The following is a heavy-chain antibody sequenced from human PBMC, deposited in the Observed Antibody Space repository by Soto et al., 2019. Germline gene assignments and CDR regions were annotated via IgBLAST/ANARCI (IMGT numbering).Heavy chain of an antibody. Sequence: QVQLVESGGGVVQPGRSLRVSCAASGFTFNSCAMHWVRQAPGKGLEWVAVILYDGSNQYYADSVKGRFTISRDNSMDTLYLQMNSLRAEDTAVYYCARAYSSGWVGCFDYWGQGTLVTVSS. V-gene: IGHV3-30-3*01. CDR1: GFTFNSCA. CDR2: ILYDGSNQ. D-gene: IGHD6-19*01. CDR3: ARAYSSGWVGCFDY. J-gene: IGHJ4*02.